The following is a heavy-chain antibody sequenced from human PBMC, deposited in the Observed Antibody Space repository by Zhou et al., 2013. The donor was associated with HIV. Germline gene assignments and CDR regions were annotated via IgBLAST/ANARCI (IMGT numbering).Heavy chain of an antibody. D-gene: IGHD2-15*01. CDR2: INPSGGST. CDR3: ARGIVVVVAYDAFDI. V-gene: IGHV1-46*01. J-gene: IGHJ3*02. Sequence: QVQVVQSGAEVKKPGASVKVSCKASGYTFTGYYMHWVRQAPGQGLEWMGIINPSGGSTRYAQKFQGRVTMTRDTSTSTVYMELSSLRSEDTAVYYCARGIVVVVAYDAFDIWGQGTTVTVSS. CDR1: GYTFTGYY.